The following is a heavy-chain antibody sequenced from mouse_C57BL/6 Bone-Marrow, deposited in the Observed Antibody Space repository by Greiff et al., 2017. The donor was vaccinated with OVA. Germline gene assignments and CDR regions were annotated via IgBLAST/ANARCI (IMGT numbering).Heavy chain of an antibody. CDR1: GFTFSDYY. V-gene: IGHV5-16*01. CDR3: ARDPSLAWFAY. D-gene: IGHD6-2*01. CDR2: INYDGSST. Sequence: EVMLVESEGGLVQPGSSMKLSCTASGFTFSDYYMAWVRQVPEKGLEWVANINYDGSSTYYLDSLKSRFIISRDNAKNILYLQMSSLKSEDTATYYCARDPSLAWFAYWGQGTLVPVSA. J-gene: IGHJ3*01.